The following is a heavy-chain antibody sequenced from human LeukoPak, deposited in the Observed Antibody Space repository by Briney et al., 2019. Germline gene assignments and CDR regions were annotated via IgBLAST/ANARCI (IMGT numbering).Heavy chain of an antibody. D-gene: IGHD6-19*01. V-gene: IGHV4-4*07. CDR2: IYTSGST. Sequence: SETLSLTCTVSGGSISSYYWSWIRQPAGKGLEWIGRIYTSGSTNYNPSLKSRVTMSVDTSKNQFSLKLSSVTAADTAVYYCARDGYSSGWYENWFDPWGQGTLVTVSS. CDR3: ARDGYSSGWYENWFDP. CDR1: GGSISSYY. J-gene: IGHJ5*02.